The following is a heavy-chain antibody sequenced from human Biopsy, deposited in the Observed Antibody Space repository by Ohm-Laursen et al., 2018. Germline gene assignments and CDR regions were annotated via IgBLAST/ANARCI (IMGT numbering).Heavy chain of an antibody. CDR3: AKEGPNSGHVDY. CDR2: ISGRGVDT. CDR1: GFVFNNFA. D-gene: IGHD6-19*01. V-gene: IGHV3-23*01. J-gene: IGHJ4*02. Sequence: SLRLSCAASGFVFNNFAMSWVRQAPGKGLEWVSAISGRGVDTSYAGSVKGRFTISRDNSKNTVYLQMNSLRAEDTAIYYCAKEGPNSGHVDYWGQGTLVTVS.